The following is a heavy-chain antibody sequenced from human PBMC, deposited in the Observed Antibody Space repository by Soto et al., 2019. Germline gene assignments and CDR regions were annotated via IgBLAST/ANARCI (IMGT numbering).Heavy chain of an antibody. CDR2: IRLSGSAT. V-gene: IGHV3-48*02. CDR1: GFTFSSYS. CDR3: VRDRRYAFDI. Sequence: GGSLRLSCAASGFTFSSYSKNWVRQAPGKGLEWLSYIRLSGSATYNTGSVKGRFTISRDNAKNSLYLQMNSLTDEDTAVYYCVRDRRYAFDIWGQGAMVT. D-gene: IGHD3-3*01. J-gene: IGHJ3*02.